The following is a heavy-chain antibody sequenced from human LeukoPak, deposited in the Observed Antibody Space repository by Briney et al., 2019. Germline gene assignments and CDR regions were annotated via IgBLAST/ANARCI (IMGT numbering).Heavy chain of an antibody. CDR3: ARNTDYRFDY. CDR2: IYKSGDT. J-gene: IGHJ4*02. D-gene: IGHD5-12*01. Sequence: GGSLRLSCAASGFTFRSSYVSWVRQAPGDGLEWVSFIYKSGDTYYADSVQGRFIISRDNSKNTVYLQMNSLRAEDTAVYYCARNTDYRFDYWGQGTRVTVSS. V-gene: IGHV3-66*01. CDR1: GFTFRSSY.